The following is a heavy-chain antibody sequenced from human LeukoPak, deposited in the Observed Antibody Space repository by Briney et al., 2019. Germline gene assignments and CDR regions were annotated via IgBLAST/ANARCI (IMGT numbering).Heavy chain of an antibody. CDR2: ISRTSSYI. CDR1: GLTFSSSR. J-gene: IGHJ4*02. Sequence: GGSLRLSCAASGLTFSSSRMSWVRQAPGKGLEWVSSISRTSSYIYYADSVKGRFTISRDNAKNSLYLQMNSLRAEDTAVYYCARDQGSSGYDYWGQGTLVTVSS. D-gene: IGHD3-22*01. CDR3: ARDQGSSGYDY. V-gene: IGHV3-21*01.